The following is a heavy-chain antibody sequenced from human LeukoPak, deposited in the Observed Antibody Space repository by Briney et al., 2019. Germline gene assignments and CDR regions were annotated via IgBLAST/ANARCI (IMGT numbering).Heavy chain of an antibody. J-gene: IGHJ4*02. D-gene: IGHD6-19*01. CDR1: GYSISSGYY. CDR2: IYYSGST. CDR3: AGLTYYFDY. V-gene: IGHV4-38-2*02. Sequence: SETLSLTCNVSGYSISSGYYWGWIRQPPGKGLEWIGSIYYSGSTYYNPSLKSRVTISVDTSKNQFSLKLSSVTAADTAVYYCAGLTYYFDYWGQGTLVTVSS.